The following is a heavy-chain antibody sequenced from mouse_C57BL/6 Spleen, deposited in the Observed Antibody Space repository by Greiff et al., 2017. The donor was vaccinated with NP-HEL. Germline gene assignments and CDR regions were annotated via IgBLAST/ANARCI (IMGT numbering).Heavy chain of an antibody. CDR2: IYPRSGNT. J-gene: IGHJ2*01. D-gene: IGHD3-2*02. V-gene: IGHV1-81*01. CDR3: ARLEAQATFFDY. CDR1: GYTFTSYG. Sequence: QVQLQQSGAELARPGASVKLSCKASGYTFTSYGISWVKQRTGQGLEWIGEIYPRSGNTYYNEKFKGKATLTADKSSSTAYMELRSLTSEDSAVYFCARLEAQATFFDYWGQGTTLTVAS.